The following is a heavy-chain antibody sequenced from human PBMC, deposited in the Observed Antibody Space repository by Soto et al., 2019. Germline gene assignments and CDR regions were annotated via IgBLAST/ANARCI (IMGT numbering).Heavy chain of an antibody. J-gene: IGHJ5*02. V-gene: IGHV5-51*01. CDR2: IYPGDSDT. CDR1: GYSFTSYW. CDR3: ATGDYCGCSGYCSGDWFDP. Sequence: GESLKISCKGSGYSFTSYWIGWVRQMPGKGLEWMGIIYPGDSDTRYSPSFQGQVTISADKSISTAYLQWSSLKASETAMYYCATGDYCGCSGYCSGDWFDPWGQGTLVTVSS. D-gene: IGHD3-22*01.